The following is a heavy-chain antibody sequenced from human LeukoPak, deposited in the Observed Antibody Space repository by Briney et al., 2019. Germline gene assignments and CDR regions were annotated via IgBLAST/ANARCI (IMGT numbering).Heavy chain of an antibody. CDR2: INQDGSEK. V-gene: IGHV3-7*05. Sequence: GGSLRLSCAASGFTFRSYWMSWVRQAPGKGLEWVANINQDGSEKYYVDSVKGRFTISRDNTKNSLYLQMKSLRGEDTAVYYCARDRTPAAILNWGQGTLVTVSS. CDR1: GFTFRSYW. CDR3: ARDRTPAAILN. J-gene: IGHJ4*02. D-gene: IGHD2-2*01.